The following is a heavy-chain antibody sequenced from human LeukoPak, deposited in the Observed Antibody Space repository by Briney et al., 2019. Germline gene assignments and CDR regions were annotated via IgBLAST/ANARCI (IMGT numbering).Heavy chain of an antibody. J-gene: IGHJ4*02. CDR2: ISGSAHKI. V-gene: IGHV3-23*01. D-gene: IGHD5-18*01. Sequence: LPGGSLRLSCVASGITFSKYAVSWVRQAPEKGLDWVSVISGSAHKIRYADSVKGRFTISRDNSENIVYLQMNNLRVEDTAVYYCAGRPTGYSSGYIHWGQGTLVTVSS. CDR1: GITFSKYA. CDR3: AGRPTGYSSGYIH.